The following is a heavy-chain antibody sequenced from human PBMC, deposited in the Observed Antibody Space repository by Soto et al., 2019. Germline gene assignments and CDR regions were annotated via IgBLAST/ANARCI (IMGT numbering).Heavy chain of an antibody. Sequence: QVQLQESGPGLVKPSQTLSLTCTVSGGSISSGGYYWTWIRQHPGKGLEWIGYIYYSGTTYYNPSPXRXXTISVDTSKNQFSLKLSSVTAADTAVYYCAREPSIWGQGTLVTVSS. CDR3: AREPSI. J-gene: IGHJ4*02. CDR2: IYYSGTT. CDR1: GGSISSGGYY. V-gene: IGHV4-31*03.